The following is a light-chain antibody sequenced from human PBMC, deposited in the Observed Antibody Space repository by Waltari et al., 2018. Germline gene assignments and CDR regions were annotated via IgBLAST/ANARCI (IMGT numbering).Light chain of an antibody. CDR2: AAS. J-gene: IGKJ4*01. V-gene: IGKV1-39*01. CDR3: QQTSGTPLT. CDR1: QSITTF. Sequence: DIQMTQSPPSLSASVGDRVTITCRASQSITTFLHWYQQKPGKAPKLLIYAASSLQGGAPSRFRGSGSGTDFTLTINSLQPEDFATYFCQQTSGTPLTFGGGTKVEI.